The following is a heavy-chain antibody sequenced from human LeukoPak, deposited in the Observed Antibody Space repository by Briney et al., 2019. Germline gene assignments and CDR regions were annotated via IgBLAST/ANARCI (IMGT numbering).Heavy chain of an antibody. Sequence: RSETLSLTCAVYGGSFSGYYWSWIRQPPGKGLECIGEINHSGSTNYNPSLKSRVTISGDTSTNQFSLKLRSVTAADTAVSYCARGGAIFGVVIARAYFDYWGQGTLVTVSS. CDR2: INHSGST. J-gene: IGHJ4*02. D-gene: IGHD3-3*01. V-gene: IGHV4-34*01. CDR1: GGSFSGYY. CDR3: ARGGAIFGVVIARAYFDY.